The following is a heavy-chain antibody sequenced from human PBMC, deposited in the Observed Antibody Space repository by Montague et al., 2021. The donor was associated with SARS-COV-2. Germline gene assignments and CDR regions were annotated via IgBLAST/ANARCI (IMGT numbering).Heavy chain of an antibody. CDR1: GFTFSKYA. D-gene: IGHD3-10*01. J-gene: IGHJ3*02. CDR3: AKDRLALLWFGEGYDAFDI. CDR2: ISGSGRST. V-gene: IGHV3-23*01. Sequence: SLRLSCAASGFTFSKYAMSWVRQAPGKGLEWVSAISGSGRSTYYADSVKGRFTISRDNSKNTLYLQMNSLRAEDTAVYYCAKDRLALLWFGEGYDAFDIWGQGTMVTVSS.